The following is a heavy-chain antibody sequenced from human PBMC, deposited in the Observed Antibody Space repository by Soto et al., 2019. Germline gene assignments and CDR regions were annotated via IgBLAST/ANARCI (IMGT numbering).Heavy chain of an antibody. CDR2: ISSSSSYI. V-gene: IGHV3-21*01. Sequence: GGSLRLSCAASGFTFSSYSMNWVRQAPGKGLEWVSSISSSSSYIYYADSVKGRFTISRDNAKNSLYLQMNSLRAEDTAVYYCASSIYSYGYHTMSYWGQGTLVTVSS. D-gene: IGHD5-18*01. CDR1: GFTFSSYS. J-gene: IGHJ4*02. CDR3: ASSIYSYGYHTMSY.